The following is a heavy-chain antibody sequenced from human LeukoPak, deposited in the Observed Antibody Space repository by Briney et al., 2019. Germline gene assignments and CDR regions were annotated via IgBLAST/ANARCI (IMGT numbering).Heavy chain of an antibody. D-gene: IGHD3-10*01. V-gene: IGHV4-31*03. J-gene: IGHJ4*02. CDR2: IYYSGST. CDR1: GGPISSGAYY. Sequence: ASETLSLTCTVSGGPISSGAYYWSWIRQHPGKGLEWIGHIYYSGSTYYNPSLKSRVIISIDTSKNQFSLNLSSVTAADTAVYYCARAPIGSGNDYYFDYWGQGTLVTVSS. CDR3: ARAPIGSGNDYYFDY.